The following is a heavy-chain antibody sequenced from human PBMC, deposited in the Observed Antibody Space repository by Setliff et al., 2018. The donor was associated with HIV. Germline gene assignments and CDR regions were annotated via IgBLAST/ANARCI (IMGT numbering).Heavy chain of an antibody. CDR2: MYYSGST. CDR1: GDSISSGGYY. CDR3: ARGGVGTLRAGTFDI. V-gene: IGHV4-31*03. J-gene: IGHJ3*02. Sequence: SETLSLTCTVYGDSISSGGYYWNWIRQLPGKGLEWIGNMYYSGSTSYNPSLKSRVTISVDTSKNQFSLKLTSVTAADTGVYFCARGGVGTLRAGTFDIWTAGTMVTVSS. D-gene: IGHD1-26*01.